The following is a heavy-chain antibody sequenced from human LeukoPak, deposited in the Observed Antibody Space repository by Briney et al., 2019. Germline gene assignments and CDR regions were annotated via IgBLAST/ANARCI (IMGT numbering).Heavy chain of an antibody. CDR2: IYYSGST. V-gene: IGHV4-59*01. CDR1: GGSISSYY. D-gene: IGHD3-10*01. CDR3: ARAGFGELGNR. Sequence: SETLSLTCTVSGGSISSYYWSWIRQPPGKGLEWIGHIYYSGSTNYNPSLKSRVTISVDTSKNQFSLKLSSVTAADTAVYYCARAGFGELGNRWGQGTLVTVSS. J-gene: IGHJ4*02.